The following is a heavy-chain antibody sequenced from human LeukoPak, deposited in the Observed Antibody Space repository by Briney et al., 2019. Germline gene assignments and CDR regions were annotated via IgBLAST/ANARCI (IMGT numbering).Heavy chain of an antibody. CDR3: ARGMLSSAGYHWYYYMDV. V-gene: IGHV3-74*01. D-gene: IGHD3-3*01. J-gene: IGHJ6*03. Sequence: GGSLRLSCAASGFTSGSYWMHWVRQAPGKGREWVSRIDDDGTDTHYAVSVKGRFTISRDNAKNTLYLQMNSLRGEDTAVYYCARGMLSSAGYHWYYYMDVWGKGAMVTVSS. CDR1: GFTSGSYW. CDR2: IDDDGTDT.